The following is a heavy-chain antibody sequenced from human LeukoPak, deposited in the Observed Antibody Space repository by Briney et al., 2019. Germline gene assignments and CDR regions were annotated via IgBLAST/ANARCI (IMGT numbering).Heavy chain of an antibody. CDR1: GGSFSGYY. CDR2: INHSGST. J-gene: IGHJ5*02. Sequence: SETLSLTCAVYGGSFSGYYWSWIRQPPGKGLEWIGEINHSGSTNYNPSLKSRVTISVDTSKNQFSLKLSSVTAADTAVYYCARAEYDFWSGYPSALDRWGQGTLVTVSS. CDR3: ARAEYDFWSGYPSALDR. V-gene: IGHV4-34*01. D-gene: IGHD3-3*01.